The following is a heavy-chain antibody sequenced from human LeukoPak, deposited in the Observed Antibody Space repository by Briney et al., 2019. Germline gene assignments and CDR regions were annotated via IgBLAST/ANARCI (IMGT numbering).Heavy chain of an antibody. J-gene: IGHJ4*02. CDR3: ARDMNPTHYFDY. Sequence: SETLSLTCNVSGYSISSGYYWAWIRQAPGKCLEWIGSIYHSGYTHYNPSLKGRVNISVDTSKNAFSLKLSSVAAADTAIDYCARDMNPTHYFDYWGQGTLVTVSS. CDR1: GYSISSGYY. V-gene: IGHV4-38-2*02. D-gene: IGHD3-16*01. CDR2: IYHSGYT.